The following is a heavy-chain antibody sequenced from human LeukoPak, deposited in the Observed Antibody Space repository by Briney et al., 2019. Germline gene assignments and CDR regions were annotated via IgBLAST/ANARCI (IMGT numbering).Heavy chain of an antibody. CDR2: INSDGSTT. CDR1: GFTFSRYW. D-gene: IGHD5-24*01. Sequence: GGSLRLSCADSGFTFSRYWMHWVRQGPGKGLVWVSRINSDGSTTSYADSVKGRFTISRDNAKNTLYLQMNSLRAEDTAVYYCARGRESWQQSDLDYWGQGTLITVSS. J-gene: IGHJ4*02. CDR3: ARGRESWQQSDLDY. V-gene: IGHV3-74*01.